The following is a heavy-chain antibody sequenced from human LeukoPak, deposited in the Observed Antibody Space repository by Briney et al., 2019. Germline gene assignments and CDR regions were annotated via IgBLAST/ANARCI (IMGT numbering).Heavy chain of an antibody. CDR2: ISSNGGST. CDR1: GFTFSSYA. V-gene: IGHV3-64*01. D-gene: IGHD2-21*02. Sequence: PGGSLRLSCAASGFTFSSYAMHWVRQAPGKGLEYVSAISSNGGSTYYANSVKDRFTISRDNSKNTLYLQMGSLRAEDMAVYYCARVDRESDGFDYWGQGTLVTVSS. J-gene: IGHJ4*02. CDR3: ARVDRESDGFDY.